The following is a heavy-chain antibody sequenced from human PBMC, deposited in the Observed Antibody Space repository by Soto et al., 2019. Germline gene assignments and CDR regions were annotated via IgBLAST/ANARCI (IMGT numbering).Heavy chain of an antibody. CDR3: AAPRPNRYYYYYMDV. CDR2: IVVGSGNT. J-gene: IGHJ6*03. CDR1: GFTFTSSA. Sequence: SVKVSCKASGFTFTSSAMQWLRQARGQRLEWIGWIVVGSGNTNYAQKFQERVTITRDMSTSTAYMELSSLRSEDTAVYYCAAPRPNRYYYYYMDVWGKGTTVTVS. V-gene: IGHV1-58*02.